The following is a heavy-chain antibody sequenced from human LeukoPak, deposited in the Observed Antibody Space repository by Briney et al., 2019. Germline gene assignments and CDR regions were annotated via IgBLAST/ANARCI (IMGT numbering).Heavy chain of an antibody. V-gene: IGHV3-53*01. J-gene: IGHJ4*02. CDR1: GVTITKNY. Sequence: GGSLRLSCAASGVTITKNYMTWVRQAAGKGPEWVSVIFTDGSTHYADSVKGRFIISRDNSKNTVSLQMDSLTMDDSGVYYCARDFAQAGYFDYWGLGTLVIVSS. CDR3: ARDFAQAGYFDY. CDR2: IFTDGST. D-gene: IGHD6-19*01.